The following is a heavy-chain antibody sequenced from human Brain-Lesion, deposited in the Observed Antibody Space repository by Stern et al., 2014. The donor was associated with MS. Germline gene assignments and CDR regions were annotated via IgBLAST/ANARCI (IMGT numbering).Heavy chain of an antibody. CDR3: ARDTCRGGGCYFRY. CDR2: IKEDGTEK. Sequence: EVQLVESGGGLVQPGGSLRLSCAASGMTVSSFWMSWVRQVPGKGLQWVANIKEDGTEKYYVDSVKGRFTISRDNAKNSLYLQMNSLRAEDTAVYYCARDTCRGGGCYFRYWGQGILITVSS. D-gene: IGHD2-15*01. V-gene: IGHV3-7*01. J-gene: IGHJ4*02. CDR1: GMTVSSFW.